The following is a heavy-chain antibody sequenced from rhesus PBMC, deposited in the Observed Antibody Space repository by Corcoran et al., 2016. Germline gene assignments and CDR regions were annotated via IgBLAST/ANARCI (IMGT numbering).Heavy chain of an antibody. D-gene: IGHD2-15*01. CDR2: IGGSSDGT. V-gene: IGHV4-127*01. CDR1: VYSISSGFG. J-gene: IGHJ4*01. CDR3: AKYGGDY. Sequence: QVQLQESGPGLVKPSETLSLTCAVSVYSISSGFGWSWIRQPPGKGLVWFGYIGGSSDGTNYNPSLKSRVTISKDTSKNQFSLKLNSVTAADTAVYYCAKYGGDYWGQGVLVTVSS.